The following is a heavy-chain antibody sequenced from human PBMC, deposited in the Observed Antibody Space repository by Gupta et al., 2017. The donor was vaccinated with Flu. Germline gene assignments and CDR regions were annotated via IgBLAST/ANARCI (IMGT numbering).Heavy chain of an antibody. D-gene: IGHD6-19*01. V-gene: IGHV3-23*01. CDR2: ISNSGGST. CDR3: AKCYSSGWYNWYFDL. CDR1: GFTFRSYA. J-gene: IGHJ2*01. Sequence: EVQVLESGGGLVQPGGSLRLSCAASGFTFRSYAMTWVRQAPGKGLGWVSSISNSGGSTFYGDSVKGRFTISRDNSKNTVSLQMNSLRAEDTAIYYCAKCYSSGWYNWYFDLWGRGTLVTVSS.